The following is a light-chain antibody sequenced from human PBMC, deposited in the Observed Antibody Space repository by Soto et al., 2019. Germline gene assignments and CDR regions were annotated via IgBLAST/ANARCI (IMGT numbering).Light chain of an antibody. CDR2: RVS. Sequence: DIQMTQSPSTLSASIGDRVTITCRASRSVNDNLAWYQQRPGKAPNFLFSRVSNLESGVPSRFSVSGFGTEFPHTISNLQSDDFATSPCRHHESYPMTFGQGTKVEIK. V-gene: IGKV1-5*03. CDR3: RHHESYPMT. J-gene: IGKJ1*01. CDR1: RSVNDN.